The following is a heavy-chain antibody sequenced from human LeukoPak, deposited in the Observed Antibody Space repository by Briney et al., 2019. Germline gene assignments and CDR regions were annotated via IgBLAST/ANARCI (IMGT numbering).Heavy chain of an antibody. CDR3: ARRYCSGGSCYSAFDD. CDR2: IYYSGST. D-gene: IGHD2-15*01. Sequence: SETLSLTCTVSGGSISSGDYYWSWIRQPPGKGLEWIGYIYYSGSTKYNPSLKSRVTISVDTSKNQFSLNLSSVTAADTAVYYCARRYCSGGSCYSAFDDWGQGTLVTVSS. CDR1: GGSISSGDYY. J-gene: IGHJ4*02. V-gene: IGHV4-61*08.